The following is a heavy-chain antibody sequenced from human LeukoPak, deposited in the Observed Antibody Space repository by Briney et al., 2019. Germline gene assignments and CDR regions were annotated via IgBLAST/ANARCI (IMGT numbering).Heavy chain of an antibody. Sequence: RPSETLSLTCTVAGFSISKGFYWGWVRQPPGKGLEFIATIYHDGTSHYNPSLESRATISVDTSRNQFSLNPASVTAADTAVYYCARDVSWDESFQRWGQGTLVTVSS. D-gene: IGHD1-26*01. CDR1: GFSISKGFY. CDR2: IYHDGTS. J-gene: IGHJ1*01. V-gene: IGHV4-38-2*02. CDR3: ARDVSWDESFQR.